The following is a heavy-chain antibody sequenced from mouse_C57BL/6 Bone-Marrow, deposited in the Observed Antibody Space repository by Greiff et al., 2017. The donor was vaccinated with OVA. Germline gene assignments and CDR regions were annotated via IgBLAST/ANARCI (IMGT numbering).Heavy chain of an antibody. CDR3: TTYYYGSSYVRFDY. V-gene: IGHV14-4*01. D-gene: IGHD1-1*01. CDR2: IDPENGDT. Sequence: EVQLQQSGAELVRPGASVKLSCTASGFNIKDDYMHWVKQRPEQGLEWIGWIDPENGDTEYASKFQGKATITADTSSNTAYLQLSSLTSEDTAVYYCTTYYYGSSYVRFDYWGQGTTLTVSS. CDR1: GFNIKDDY. J-gene: IGHJ2*01.